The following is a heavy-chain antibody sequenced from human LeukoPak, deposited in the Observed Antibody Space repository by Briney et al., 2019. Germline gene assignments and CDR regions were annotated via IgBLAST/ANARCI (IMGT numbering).Heavy chain of an antibody. CDR2: IIPIFGTA. J-gene: IGHJ6*03. CDR3: ARHIGPYSSSFPLVYYYYYMDV. CDR1: GGTFSSYA. Sequence: GASVKVSCKASGGTFSSYAISWVRQAPGQGLEWMGGIIPIFGTANYAQKFQGRVTITTDESTSTAYMELSSLRSEDTAVYYCARHIGPYSSSFPLVYYYYYMDVWGKGTTVTVSS. D-gene: IGHD6-6*01. V-gene: IGHV1-69*05.